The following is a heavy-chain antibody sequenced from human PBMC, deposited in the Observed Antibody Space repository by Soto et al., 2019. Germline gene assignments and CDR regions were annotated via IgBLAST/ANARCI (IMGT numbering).Heavy chain of an antibody. CDR1: GGTFSSYT. V-gene: IGHV1-69*02. D-gene: IGHD3-10*01. CDR3: ARGGSGSHAFDI. J-gene: IGHJ3*02. CDR2: IIPILGIA. Sequence: SVKVSCKASGGTFSSYTISWVRQAPGQGLEWMGRIIPILGIANYAQKFQGRVTITADKSTSTAYMELSSLRSEDTAVYYCARGGSGSHAFDIWGQGTMVTVSS.